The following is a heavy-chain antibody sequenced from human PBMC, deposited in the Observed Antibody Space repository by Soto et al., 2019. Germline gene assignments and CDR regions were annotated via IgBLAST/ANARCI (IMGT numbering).Heavy chain of an antibody. Sequence: QVQLQESGPGLVKPSETLSLTCSVSGGSVSSDIYYWSWIRQPPGKGLEWIAYISHSGTTKSNPSLKSPVTISVDTSKNQFSLKLNCVTAADTAMYYCARVSFYYDTSGYPVAWFDPWGQGTLVTVSS. J-gene: IGHJ5*02. V-gene: IGHV4-61*01. D-gene: IGHD3-22*01. CDR2: ISHSGTT. CDR1: GGSVSSDIYY. CDR3: ARVSFYYDTSGYPVAWFDP.